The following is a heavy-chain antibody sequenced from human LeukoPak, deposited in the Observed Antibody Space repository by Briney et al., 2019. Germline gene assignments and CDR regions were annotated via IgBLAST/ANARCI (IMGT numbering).Heavy chain of an antibody. D-gene: IGHD3-10*01. CDR2: ISDSGKT. CDR1: GASITSNDYS. J-gene: IGHJ4*02. CDR3: ARLRVAMVRGVPYFDS. Sequence: PSETLSLTCTVSGASITSNDYSWSWIRRPPGKGLEWVGMISDSGKTYFNPSLKSRVTISADTSKNQFSLRQTSLTAADTAVYYCARLRVAMVRGVPYFDSWGQGALVTVSS. V-gene: IGHV4-39*01.